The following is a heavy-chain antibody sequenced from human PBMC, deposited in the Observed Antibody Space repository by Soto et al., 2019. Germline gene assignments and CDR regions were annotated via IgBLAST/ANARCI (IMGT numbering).Heavy chain of an antibody. CDR3: ARDLGYYESSGYFDY. CDR1: GFTFSDYY. D-gene: IGHD3-22*01. V-gene: IGHV3-11*01. Sequence: PGGSLRLSWAASGFTFSDYYMSWIRQAPGKGLEWVSYIGSSDNIIYYADSVKGRFTISRDNAKNSLYLQMNSLRAEDTAVYYCARDLGYYESSGYFDYWGQGTLVTVSS. CDR2: IGSSDNII. J-gene: IGHJ4*02.